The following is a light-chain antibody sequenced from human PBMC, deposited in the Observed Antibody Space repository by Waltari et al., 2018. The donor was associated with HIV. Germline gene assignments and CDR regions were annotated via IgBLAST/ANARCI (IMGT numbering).Light chain of an antibody. J-gene: IGLJ3*02. V-gene: IGLV2-14*03. CDR2: DVS. CDR3: SSYTSNITRV. CDR1: GSEVGGYTY. Sequence: QSALTQPASVSGSPGQSIPISCTGTGSEVGGYTYVSWDQQHPGKAPKLMIYDVSKRPSGVSNRFSGSKSGNTASLTISGLQAEDEADYYCSSYTSNITRVFGGGTKLTVL.